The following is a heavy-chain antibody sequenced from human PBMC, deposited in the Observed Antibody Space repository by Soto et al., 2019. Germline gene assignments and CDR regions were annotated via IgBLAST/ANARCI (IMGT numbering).Heavy chain of an antibody. CDR3: TTEEEEWELLPGHFDY. D-gene: IGHD1-26*01. V-gene: IGHV3-15*07. J-gene: IGHJ4*02. CDR2: IKSKTDGGTT. Sequence: EVQLVESGGGLVKPGGSLRLSCAASGFTFSNAWINWVRQAPGKGLEWDGRIKSKTDGGTTDYAAALKGRFTISRDDSKSTLYLQMNSLKTEDTGVYYCTTEEEEWELLPGHFDYWCQGALITVS. CDR1: GFTFSNAW.